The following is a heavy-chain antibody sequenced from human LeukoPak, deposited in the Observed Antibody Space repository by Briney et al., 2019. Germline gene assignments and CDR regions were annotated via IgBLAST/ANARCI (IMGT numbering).Heavy chain of an antibody. V-gene: IGHV3-30-3*01. CDR1: GFTFSSYA. Sequence: GRSLRLSCAASGFTFSSYAMHWVRQAPGKGLEWVAVISYDGSNKYYADSVKGRFTVSRDNSKNTLYLQMNSLRAEDTAVYYCARDASIAEAMDVWGKGTTVTVSS. J-gene: IGHJ6*03. D-gene: IGHD6-19*01. CDR2: ISYDGSNK. CDR3: ARDASIAEAMDV.